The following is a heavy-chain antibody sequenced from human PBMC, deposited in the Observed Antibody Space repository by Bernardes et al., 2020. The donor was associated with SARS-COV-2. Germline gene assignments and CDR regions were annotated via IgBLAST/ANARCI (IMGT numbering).Heavy chain of an antibody. J-gene: IGHJ4*02. Sequence: LSLTCSVSGGSISSNYWSWIRQPPGNGLDWIGYIYYSGRINYNPSLKSRVTISVDTSKNQFSLKLSSVTAADTAVYYCARGGNSDHFDYWGQGTLVTVSS. D-gene: IGHD2-21*02. CDR1: GGSISSNY. CDR3: ARGGNSDHFDY. CDR2: IYYSGRI. V-gene: IGHV4-59*01.